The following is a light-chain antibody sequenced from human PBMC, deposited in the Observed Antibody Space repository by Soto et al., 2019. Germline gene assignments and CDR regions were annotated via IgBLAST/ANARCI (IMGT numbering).Light chain of an antibody. V-gene: IGKV1-39*01. Sequence: DIQMTQSPSSLSASVGDRVTITCRASQSISSYLSWYQQKPGKAPKLLIYAASSLQSGVPSRFSGSGSGTDFTLTISSLQPEYFATYYCQQSYSTPPLTFGGGTKVEIK. CDR3: QQSYSTPPLT. J-gene: IGKJ4*01. CDR1: QSISSY. CDR2: AAS.